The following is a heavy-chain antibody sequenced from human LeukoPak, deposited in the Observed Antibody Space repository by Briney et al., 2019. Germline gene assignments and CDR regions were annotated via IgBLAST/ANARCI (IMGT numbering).Heavy chain of an antibody. J-gene: IGHJ4*02. D-gene: IGHD4-17*01. CDR2: ISSSGGTI. CDR3: AKAVTTSYYFDY. CDR1: GFTFSSYE. V-gene: IGHV3-48*03. Sequence: GGSLRLSCAASGFTFSSYEMNWVRQAPGKGLEWVSYISSSGGTIYYADSVKGRFTISRDNSKNTLYLQMNSLRAEDTAVYYCAKAVTTSYYFDYWGQGTLVTVSS.